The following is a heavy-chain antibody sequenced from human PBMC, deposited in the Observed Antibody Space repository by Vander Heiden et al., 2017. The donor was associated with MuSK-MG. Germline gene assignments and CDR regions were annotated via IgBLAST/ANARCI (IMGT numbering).Heavy chain of an antibody. CDR1: GGSISSGSYY. J-gene: IGHJ6*03. CDR3: ARAAGDYYYYYYYMDV. V-gene: IGHV4-61*02. D-gene: IGHD4-17*01. Sequence: QVQLQESGPGLVKPSQTLSLTCTVSGGSISSGSYYWSWIRQPAGKGVEWIGRIYTSGSTNYNPSLKSRVTMSVDTSKNQFSLKLSSVTAADTAVYYCARAAGDYYYYYYYMDVWGKGTTVTVSS. CDR2: IYTSGST.